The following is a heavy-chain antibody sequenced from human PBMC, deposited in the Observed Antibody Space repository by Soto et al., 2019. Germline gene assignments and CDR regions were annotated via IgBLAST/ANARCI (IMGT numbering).Heavy chain of an antibody. Sequence: PSETLSLTCTVSGASVRSGGYYWSRIRQPPGKGLEWIGYIHDSGSTHYNPSLKSRITISVDTSKNQFSLKLNSVISADTAVYYCARDRGHHDTSGYYQAPFDYWGLG. CDR1: GASVRSGGYY. CDR2: IHDSGST. J-gene: IGHJ4*02. D-gene: IGHD3-3*01. CDR3: ARDRGHHDTSGYYQAPFDY. V-gene: IGHV4-61*08.